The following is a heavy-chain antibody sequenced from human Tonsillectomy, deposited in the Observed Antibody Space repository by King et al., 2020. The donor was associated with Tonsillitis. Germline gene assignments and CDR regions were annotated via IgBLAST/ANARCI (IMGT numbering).Heavy chain of an antibody. D-gene: IGHD6-19*01. Sequence: VQLQESGPRLVKPSQTLSLTCSVSGGSISRDGYYWSWIRQHPRRGLEWIGYIYYTGRTHYNPSPKSRVIISIDTFGNTFSLNLTSVTAADTAVYYCAGSGATFEYWGQGIPVTVSS. CDR3: AGSGATFEY. J-gene: IGHJ4*02. CDR1: GGSISRDGYY. CDR2: IYYTGRT. V-gene: IGHV4-31*03.